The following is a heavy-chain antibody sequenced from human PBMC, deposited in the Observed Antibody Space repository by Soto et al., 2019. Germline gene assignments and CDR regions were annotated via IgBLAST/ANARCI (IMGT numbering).Heavy chain of an antibody. Sequence: SETLSLTCTVSGGSISSYYWSWIRQPPGKGLEWIGYIYYSGSTNYNPSLKSRVTISVDTSKNQFSLKLSSVTAADTAVYYCARTTIAAAGRGWFDPWGQGTLVTVSS. CDR1: GGSISSYY. CDR3: ARTTIAAAGRGWFDP. CDR2: IYYSGST. V-gene: IGHV4-59*01. D-gene: IGHD6-13*01. J-gene: IGHJ5*02.